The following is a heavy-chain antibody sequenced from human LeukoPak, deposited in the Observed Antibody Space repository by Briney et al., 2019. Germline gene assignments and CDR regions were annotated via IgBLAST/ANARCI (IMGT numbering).Heavy chain of an antibody. J-gene: IGHJ4*02. D-gene: IGHD1-7*01. CDR1: GGSISSGGYS. CDR3: ATFRTPNYYFDY. Sequence: PSQTLSLTCAVSGGSISSGGYSWSWIRQPPGKGLEWIGYIYHSGSTYYNPSLKSRVTISVDRSKNQFSLKLSSVTAADTAVYYCATFRTPNYYFDYWGPGNPGHRLL. CDR2: IYHSGST. V-gene: IGHV4-30-2*01.